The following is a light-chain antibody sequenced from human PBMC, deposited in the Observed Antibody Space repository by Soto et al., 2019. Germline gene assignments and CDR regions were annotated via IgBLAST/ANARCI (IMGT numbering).Light chain of an antibody. V-gene: IGKV3-15*01. CDR3: QQYNNWLWT. CDR1: QTISSN. Sequence: EIVMTQSPATLSVSPGERATLSCRASQTISSNLAWYQQKPGQAPRVLIDGASTRATGIPARFSGSGSGTEFTLTISSLQSEDVAVYSCQQYNNWLWTFGQGTKVEIK. CDR2: GAS. J-gene: IGKJ1*01.